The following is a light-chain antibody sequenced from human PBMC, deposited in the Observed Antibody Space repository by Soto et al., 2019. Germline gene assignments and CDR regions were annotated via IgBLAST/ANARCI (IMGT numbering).Light chain of an antibody. CDR2: GAS. CDR3: QQYGSSPKT. J-gene: IGKJ1*01. CDR1: QSVSSNY. V-gene: IGKV3-20*01. Sequence: EIVLTQSPGTLSLSPGERATLSCRASQSVSSNYLAWYQQKPGQTPRLLIYGASSRATGIPDRLSGSGSGTDFTLTISRLEPEDFAVYYCQQYGSSPKTFGHGTKVEIK.